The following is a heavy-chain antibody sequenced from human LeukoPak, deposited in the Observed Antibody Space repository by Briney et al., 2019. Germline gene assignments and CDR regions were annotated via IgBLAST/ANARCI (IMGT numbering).Heavy chain of an antibody. V-gene: IGHV5-51*01. Sequence: GESLKISCKGSGYRFTSYWIGWVRPMPGKGLEWMGIIYPGDSDTRYSPSFQGQVTISADKSISTAYLQWSSLKASDTAMYYCARFSGYYYGAFDYWGQGTLVTVSS. D-gene: IGHD3-22*01. CDR3: ARFSGYYYGAFDY. J-gene: IGHJ4*02. CDR1: GYRFTSYW. CDR2: IYPGDSDT.